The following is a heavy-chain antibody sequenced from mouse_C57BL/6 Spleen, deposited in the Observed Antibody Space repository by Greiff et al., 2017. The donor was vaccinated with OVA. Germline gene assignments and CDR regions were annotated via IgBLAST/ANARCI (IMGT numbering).Heavy chain of an antibody. J-gene: IGHJ4*01. Sequence: QVQLQQPGAELVKPGASVKLSCKASGYTFTSYWMHWVKQRPGQGLEWIGMIHPNSGSTNYNEKFQSKATLTVDKSSSTAYRQLSSLTSEDSAVYYCARGEGRSTIITTIMDYWGQGTSVTVSS. CDR1: GYTFTSYW. CDR2: IHPNSGST. V-gene: IGHV1-64*01. CDR3: ARGEGRSTIITTIMDY. D-gene: IGHD2-4*01.